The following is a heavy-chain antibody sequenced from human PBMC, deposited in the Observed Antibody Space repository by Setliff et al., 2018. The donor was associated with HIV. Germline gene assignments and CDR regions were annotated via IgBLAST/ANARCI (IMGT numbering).Heavy chain of an antibody. J-gene: IGHJ1*01. CDR3: ARDHGMWDYGGNFLLREYFHH. V-gene: IGHV1-2*02. CDR2: VRPYNADK. Sequence: ASVKVSCKASGFTFSDYYMHWVRQAPGQGLEWMGWVRPYNADKNYAQKFQGRVTMTSDTSISTAYMDLSRLRSDDTAVYYCARDHGMWDYGGNFLLREYFHHWGQGTLVTVSS. CDR1: GFTFSDYY. D-gene: IGHD4-17*01.